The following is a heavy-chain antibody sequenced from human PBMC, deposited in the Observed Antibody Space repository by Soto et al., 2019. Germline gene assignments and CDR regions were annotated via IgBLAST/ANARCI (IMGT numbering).Heavy chain of an antibody. V-gene: IGHV3-30-3*01. D-gene: IGHD2-15*01. J-gene: IGHJ3*02. CDR2: ISYDGSNK. Sequence: QVQLVESGGGVVQPGRSLRLSCAASGFTFSSYAMHWVRQAPGKGLEWVAVISYDGSNKYYADSVKGRFTISRDNSQNTLYLQMNRLRAEDTAVYYCARVTGSLRTGAFDIWGQGTMVTVSS. CDR1: GFTFSSYA. CDR3: ARVTGSLRTGAFDI.